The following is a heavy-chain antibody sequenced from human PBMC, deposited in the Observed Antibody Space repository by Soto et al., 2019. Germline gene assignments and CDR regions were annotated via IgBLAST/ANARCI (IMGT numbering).Heavy chain of an antibody. Sequence: QVQLVESGGGVVQPGRSLRLSCAASGFTFSSYGMHWVRQAPGKGLEWVAVIWYDGSNKYYADSVKGRFTISRDNSRNTLYLQMNSRRAEDTAVYYCARDVAILTYGMDVWGQGTTVTVSS. CDR3: ARDVAILTYGMDV. J-gene: IGHJ6*02. V-gene: IGHV3-33*01. CDR2: IWYDGSNK. CDR1: GFTFSSYG. D-gene: IGHD3-3*01.